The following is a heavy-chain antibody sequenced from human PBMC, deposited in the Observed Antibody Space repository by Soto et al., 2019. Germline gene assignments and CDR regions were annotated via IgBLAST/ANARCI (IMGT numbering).Heavy chain of an antibody. Sequence: GGSLRLSCAASGFTFSSYAMSWVRQAPGKGLEWVSAISGSGGSTYYADSVKGRFTISRDNSKNTLYLQMNSLRAEDTAVYYCAKEAGDIVVVPDSYYYYYMDVWGKGTTVTVSS. J-gene: IGHJ6*03. V-gene: IGHV3-23*01. CDR3: AKEAGDIVVVPDSYYYYYMDV. CDR1: GFTFSSYA. CDR2: ISGSGGST. D-gene: IGHD2-2*01.